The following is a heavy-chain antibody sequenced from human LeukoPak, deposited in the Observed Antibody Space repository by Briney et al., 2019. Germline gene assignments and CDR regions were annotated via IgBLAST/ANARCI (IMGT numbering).Heavy chain of an antibody. CDR1: GFTFSSYA. J-gene: IGHJ6*02. Sequence: GRSLRLSCAASGFTFSSYAMHWVRQAPGRGLEWVAVISYDGSNKYYADSVKGRFTISRDNSKNTLYLQMNSLRAEDTAVYYCARDSYGMDVWGQGTTVTVSS. CDR3: ARDSYGMDV. V-gene: IGHV3-30-3*01. CDR2: ISYDGSNK.